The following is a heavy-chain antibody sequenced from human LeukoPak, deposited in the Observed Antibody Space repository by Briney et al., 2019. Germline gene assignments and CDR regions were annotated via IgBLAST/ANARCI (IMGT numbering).Heavy chain of an antibody. J-gene: IGHJ4*01. D-gene: IGHD5-18*01. CDR2: IHYTGTT. CDR3: ARHRGYTDGRTFDY. CDR1: GGSLSGYY. V-gene: IGHV4-59*08. Sequence: PSETLSLTCTVSGGSLSGYYWSWIRQPPGKGLEWIGYIHYTGTTKYNSSLNSRGTISVDTSKNQFSLILTSMTAADTAVYYCARHRGYTDGRTFDYWGQGTLVTVSS.